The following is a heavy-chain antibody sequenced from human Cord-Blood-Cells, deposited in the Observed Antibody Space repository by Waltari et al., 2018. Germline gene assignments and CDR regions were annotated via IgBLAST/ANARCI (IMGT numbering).Heavy chain of an antibody. J-gene: IGHJ4*02. V-gene: IGHV1-24*01. D-gene: IGHD6-19*01. CDR1: GYPLTELS. CDR3: ATVWGWYRLFDY. Sequence: QVQLVQSGAEVKKPGDSVKVSCKVSGYPLTELSMHCVRQAPGKGLEWMGGFDPEDGETIYAQKFQGRVTMTEDTSTDTAYMELSSLRSEDTAVYYCATVWGWYRLFDYWGQGTLVTVSS. CDR2: FDPEDGET.